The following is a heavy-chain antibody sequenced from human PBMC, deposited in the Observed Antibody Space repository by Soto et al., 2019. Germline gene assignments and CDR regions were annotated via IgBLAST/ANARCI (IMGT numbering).Heavy chain of an antibody. D-gene: IGHD1-26*01. Sequence: QVQLQESGPGLVKPSETLSLTCTVSGGSINSYYWRWIRQPPGKGLEWIGYSYYSGSTNYNPSLKSRVTISVDTSKNQFSLKLRSVTGADTAVYYCARRYGGNFDYWGQGTLVTVSS. V-gene: IGHV4-59*01. CDR2: SYYSGST. J-gene: IGHJ4*02. CDR3: ARRYGGNFDY. CDR1: GGSINSYY.